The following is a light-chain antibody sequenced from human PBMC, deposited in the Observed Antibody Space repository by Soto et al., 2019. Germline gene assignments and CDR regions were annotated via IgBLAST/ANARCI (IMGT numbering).Light chain of an antibody. J-gene: IGLJ1*01. Sequence: QSALTQPASVSGSPGQSITISCTGTSSDVGGYNYVSWYQQHPGKAPKLMIYEVSNRPSGVSNRFSGSKSGNTASLTISGLQAEDEADYYCSSQTTSGIRVFGTGTKLTVL. CDR2: EVS. V-gene: IGLV2-14*01. CDR1: SSDVGGYNY. CDR3: SSQTTSGIRV.